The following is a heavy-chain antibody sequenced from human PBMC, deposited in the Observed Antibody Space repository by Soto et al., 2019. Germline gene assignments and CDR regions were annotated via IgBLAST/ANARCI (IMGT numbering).Heavy chain of an antibody. J-gene: IGHJ3*02. CDR3: AIVWRDTPGYWAFDI. V-gene: IGHV4-39*01. Sequence: SETLSLTCTVSGGSISSNYYYWGWIRQPPGKGLEWIGSIYYSGSTYYNPSLKSRVTISVDTSKNQFSLKVISVTAADTAIYYCAIVWRDTPGYWAFDIWSQGTMVTVSS. CDR2: IYYSGST. CDR1: GGSISSNYYY. D-gene: IGHD3-9*01.